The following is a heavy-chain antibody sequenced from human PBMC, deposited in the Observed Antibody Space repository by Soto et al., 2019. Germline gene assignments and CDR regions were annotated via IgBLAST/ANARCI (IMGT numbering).Heavy chain of an antibody. J-gene: IGHJ4*02. Sequence: SQTLSLTCDVSVDSTSRTDTYWGWIRQSPGKGLEWIGGIYYSGRTYYNPSLKSRVTISVNTSKKRFSLNLRSVTAADTATYYCARRDCPGGSCYQYYFDFWGQGTLVTVSS. D-gene: IGHD2-15*01. CDR3: ARRDCPGGSCYQYYFDF. CDR2: IYYSGRT. V-gene: IGHV4-39*02. CDR1: VDSTSRTDTY.